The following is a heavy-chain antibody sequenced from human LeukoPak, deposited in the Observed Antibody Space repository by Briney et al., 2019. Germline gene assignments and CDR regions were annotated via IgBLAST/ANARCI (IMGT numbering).Heavy chain of an antibody. CDR3: ARGASYYDILTGGYYYYGMDV. V-gene: IGHV3-33*01. CDR1: GFTFSSYG. J-gene: IGHJ6*04. D-gene: IGHD3-9*01. Sequence: GGSLRLSCAASGFTFSSYGMHWVRQAPGKGLEWVAVIWYDGSNKYYADSVKGRFTISRDNSKNTLYLQMNSLRAEDTAVYYCARGASYYDILTGGYYYYGMDVWGKGTTVTVSS. CDR2: IWYDGSNK.